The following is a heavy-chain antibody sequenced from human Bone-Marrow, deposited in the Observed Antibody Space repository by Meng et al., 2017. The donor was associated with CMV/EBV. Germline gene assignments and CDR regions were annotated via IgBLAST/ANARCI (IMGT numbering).Heavy chain of an antibody. J-gene: IGHJ5*02. D-gene: IGHD6-13*01. V-gene: IGHV1-46*01. Sequence: KSTGYTFTSSNMHWVRQAPGQRLEWMGIINPTSGRVSCTQRFQGRVTITADKSTSTAYMELSSLRSEDTAVYYCARDLDSSSWRQFDPWGQGTLVTVSS. CDR3: ARDLDSSSWRQFDP. CDR2: INPTSGRV. CDR1: GYTFTSSN.